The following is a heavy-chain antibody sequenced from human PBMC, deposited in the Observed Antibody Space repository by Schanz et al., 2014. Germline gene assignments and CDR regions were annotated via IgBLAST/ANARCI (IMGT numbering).Heavy chain of an antibody. CDR1: GYTFTRDY. CDR2: INPSGGSP. Sequence: QVQLVQSGAEVKKPGASVKVSCRASGYTFTRDYMHWVRQAPAQGLEWMGIINPSGGSPDYAQKFPRRVTMTRDPSTSTVYMELSSLRSEDTAVYYCARDRVYSYGLTADYWGQGTLVTVSS. J-gene: IGHJ4*02. V-gene: IGHV1-46*01. D-gene: IGHD5-18*01. CDR3: ARDRVYSYGLTADY.